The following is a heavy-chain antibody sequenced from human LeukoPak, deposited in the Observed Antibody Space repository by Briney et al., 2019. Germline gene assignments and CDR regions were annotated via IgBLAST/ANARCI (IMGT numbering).Heavy chain of an antibody. J-gene: IGHJ6*03. CDR2: IYYSGST. Sequence: SETLSLTCTVSGGSISSYYWSWIRQPPGKGLEWIGYIYYSGSTNYNPSLKSRVTISVDTSKNQVSLKLSSVTAADTAVYYCARDRGKVLRFLEWRFYYYMDVWGKGTTVTVSS. V-gene: IGHV4-59*01. CDR1: GGSISSYY. CDR3: ARDRGKVLRFLEWRFYYYMDV. D-gene: IGHD3-3*01.